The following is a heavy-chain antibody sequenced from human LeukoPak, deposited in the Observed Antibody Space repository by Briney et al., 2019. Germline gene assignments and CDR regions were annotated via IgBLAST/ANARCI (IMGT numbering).Heavy chain of an antibody. CDR3: ARDVGYGDYGAAVY. V-gene: IGHV1-18*01. CDR2: ISAYNGNT. CDR1: GYTFTSYG. Sequence: ASAKVSCKASGYTFTSYGISWVRQAPGQGLEWMGWISAYNGNTNYAQKLQGRVTMTTDTSTSTAYMELRSLRSDDTAVYYCARDVGYGDYGAAVYWGQGTLVTVSS. D-gene: IGHD4-17*01. J-gene: IGHJ4*02.